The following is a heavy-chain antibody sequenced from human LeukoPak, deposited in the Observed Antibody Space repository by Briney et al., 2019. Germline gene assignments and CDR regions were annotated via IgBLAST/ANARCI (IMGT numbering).Heavy chain of an antibody. J-gene: IGHJ4*02. D-gene: IGHD3-22*01. CDR2: INSDGSST. CDR1: GFTFSSYW. Sequence: GGSLRLSCAASGFTFSSYWMHWVRQAPGKGLVWVSRINSDGSSTSYADSVKGRFTISRDNAKNTLYLQMNSLRAEDTAVYYCARGDSSGYYYRYRGYFDYWGQGTLVTVSS. V-gene: IGHV3-74*01. CDR3: ARGDSSGYYYRYRGYFDY.